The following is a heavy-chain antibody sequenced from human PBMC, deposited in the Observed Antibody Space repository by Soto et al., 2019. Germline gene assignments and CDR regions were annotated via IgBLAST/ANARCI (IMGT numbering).Heavy chain of an antibody. CDR1: GGSISSGDYY. J-gene: IGHJ4*02. CDR3: ARVPKKYYDIFGGSYYFDY. V-gene: IGHV4-30-4*01. CDR2: IYYSGST. D-gene: IGHD3-9*01. Sequence: QVQLQESGPGLVKPSQTLSLTCTVSGGSISSGDYYWSWIRQPPGKGLEWIGYIYYSGSTYYNPSLKSRVSISVDKSKKQFSLNLSSVTAADTAVYYCARVPKKYYDIFGGSYYFDYWGQGTLVTVSS.